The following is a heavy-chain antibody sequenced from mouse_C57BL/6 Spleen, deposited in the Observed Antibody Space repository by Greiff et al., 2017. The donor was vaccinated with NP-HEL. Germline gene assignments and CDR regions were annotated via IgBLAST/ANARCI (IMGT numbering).Heavy chain of an antibody. D-gene: IGHD4-1*01. Sequence: EVKLVESEGGLVKPGGSLKLSCAASGFTFSSYAMSWVRQTPEKRLEWVATISDGGSYTYYPDNVKGRFTISRDNAKNNLYLQMSHLKSEDTAMYYCAKLTGVAYWGQGTLVTVSA. V-gene: IGHV5-4*03. CDR3: AKLTGVAY. CDR2: ISDGGSYT. J-gene: IGHJ3*01. CDR1: GFTFSSYA.